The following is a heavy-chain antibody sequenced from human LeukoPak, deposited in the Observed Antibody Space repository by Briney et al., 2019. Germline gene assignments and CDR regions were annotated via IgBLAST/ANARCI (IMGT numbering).Heavy chain of an antibody. D-gene: IGHD2-2*01. Sequence: GGSLRLSXAASGFTFSSYAMSWVRQAPGKGLEWVSVISGSGGSTYYADSVKGRFTISRDNSKNTLYLQMNSLRAEDTAVYYCALGYCSSTSCFGFDYWGQGTLVTVSS. V-gene: IGHV3-23*01. CDR1: GFTFSSYA. J-gene: IGHJ4*02. CDR3: ALGYCSSTSCFGFDY. CDR2: ISGSGGST.